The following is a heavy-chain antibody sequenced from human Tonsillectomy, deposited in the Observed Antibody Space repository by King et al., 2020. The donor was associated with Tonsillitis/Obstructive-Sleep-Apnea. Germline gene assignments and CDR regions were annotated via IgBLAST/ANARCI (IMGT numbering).Heavy chain of an antibody. J-gene: IGHJ6*03. CDR1: GFTFDDYA. D-gene: IGHD3-3*01. Sequence: VQLVESGGALVQPGRSLRLSCAASGFTFDDYAMHWVRQAPGKGLEWVSGITWNSGDIGYADSVKGRFTISRDNAKNSLYLQMNSLRAEDTVLYYCAKGSGRLLTPYMDVWGKGSTVTVSS. CDR3: AKGSGRLLTPYMDV. CDR2: ITWNSGDI. V-gene: IGHV3-9*01.